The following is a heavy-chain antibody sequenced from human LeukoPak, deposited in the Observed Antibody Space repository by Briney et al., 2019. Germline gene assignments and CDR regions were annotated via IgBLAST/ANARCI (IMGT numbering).Heavy chain of an antibody. J-gene: IGHJ3*02. CDR1: RYTLTELS. Sequence: ASVKVSCKVSRYTLTELSMHWVRQAPGKGLEWMGGFDPEDGETIYAQKFQGRVTTTEDTSTDTAYMELSSLRSEDTAVYYCATDRGRRRRGDDAFDIWGQGTMVTVSS. V-gene: IGHV1-24*01. CDR3: ATDRGRRRRGDDAFDI. CDR2: FDPEDGET. D-gene: IGHD1-14*01.